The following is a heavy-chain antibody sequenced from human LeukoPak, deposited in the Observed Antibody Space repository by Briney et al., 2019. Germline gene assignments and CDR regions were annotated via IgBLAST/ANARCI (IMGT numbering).Heavy chain of an antibody. J-gene: IGHJ4*02. D-gene: IGHD5-18*01. CDR2: VSYDGSNK. V-gene: IGHV3-30*04. Sequence: GGSLRLSCAASQFTFNNYLIHWVRQAPGKGLKGVATVSYDGSNKYYADSVKGRFTISRDNSKNKLDLELNSLRAEDTAVYYCARSYRYGFDYWGQGTLVTVSS. CDR3: ARSYRYGFDY. CDR1: QFTFNNYL.